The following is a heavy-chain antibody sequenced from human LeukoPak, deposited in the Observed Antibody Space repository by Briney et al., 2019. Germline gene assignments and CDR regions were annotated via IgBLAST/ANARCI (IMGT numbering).Heavy chain of an antibody. Sequence: GGPLRLSCAASGFTFSSYSMNWVRQAPGKGLGWVSSISSSSSYIYYADSVKGRFTISRDNAKNSLYLQMNSLRAEDTAVYYCARGPNRGVDYWGQGTLVTVSS. V-gene: IGHV3-21*01. CDR1: GFTFSSYS. CDR3: ARGPNRGVDY. J-gene: IGHJ4*02. CDR2: ISSSSSYI. D-gene: IGHD7-27*01.